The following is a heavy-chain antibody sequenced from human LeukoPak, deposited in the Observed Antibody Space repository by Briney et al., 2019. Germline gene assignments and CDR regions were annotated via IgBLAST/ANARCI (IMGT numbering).Heavy chain of an antibody. J-gene: IGHJ4*02. CDR2: ISSSGSTI. D-gene: IGHD3-22*01. CDR1: GFTFSSYE. CDR3: ARETYYYDSSGYPDY. Sequence: PGGSLRLSCAASGFTFSSYEMNWVRQAPGKGLEWVSYISSSGSTIYYADSVKGRFTISRDNAKNSLYLQMNNLRAEDTAVYYCARETYYYDSSGYPDYWGQGTLVTVSS. V-gene: IGHV3-48*03.